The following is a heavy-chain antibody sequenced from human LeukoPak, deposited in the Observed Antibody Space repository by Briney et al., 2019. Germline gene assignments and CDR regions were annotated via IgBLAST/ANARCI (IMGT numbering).Heavy chain of an antibody. V-gene: IGHV4-34*01. CDR2: INHSGST. Sequence: SETLSLTCAVYGGSFSGYYWSWIRQPPGKGLEWIGEINHSGSTNYNPSLKSRVTISVATSKNQFSLKLSSVTAADTAVYYCARVRVGLRFLEWLLYFDYWGQGTLVTVSS. CDR3: ARVRVGLRFLEWLLYFDY. CDR1: GGSFSGYY. J-gene: IGHJ4*02. D-gene: IGHD3-3*01.